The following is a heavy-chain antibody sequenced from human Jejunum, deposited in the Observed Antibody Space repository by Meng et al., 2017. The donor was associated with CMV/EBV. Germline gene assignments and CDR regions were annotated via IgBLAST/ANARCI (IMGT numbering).Heavy chain of an antibody. CDR1: GFTFSHLG. D-gene: IGHD1-26*01. CDR2: IQYTGNNK. Sequence: ASGFTFSHLGMNWVRQAPGKGLEWVAFIQYTGNNKHYVESVKGRFTVSRDSSKNTLYLQMNSLRPEDTAVYYCAKGKWELLSFDSWGHGTLVTVSS. V-gene: IGHV3-30*02. CDR3: AKGKWELLSFDS. J-gene: IGHJ4*01.